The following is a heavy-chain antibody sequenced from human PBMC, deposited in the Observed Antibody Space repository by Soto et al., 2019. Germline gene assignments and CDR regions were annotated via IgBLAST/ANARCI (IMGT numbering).Heavy chain of an antibody. J-gene: IGHJ3*02. CDR1: GGTFSSYA. D-gene: IGHD5-12*01. CDR2: IIPIFGTA. CDR3: ASLGYSGYDFAFDI. V-gene: IGHV1-69*13. Sequence: SVKVSCKASGGTFSSYAISWVRQAPGQGLEWMGGIIPIFGTANYAQKFQGRVTITADESTSTAYMELSSLRAEDTAVYYCASLGYSGYDFAFDIWGQGTMVTVS.